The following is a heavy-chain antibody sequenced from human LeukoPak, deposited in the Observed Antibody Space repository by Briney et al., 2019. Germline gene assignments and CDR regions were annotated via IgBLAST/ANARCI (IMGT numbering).Heavy chain of an antibody. Sequence: PSETLSLTCTLSGGSISSGSYYWSWIRQPAGKGLEWIGRIYTSGSTNYNPSLKSRVTISVDTSKNQFSLKLSSVTAADTAVYYCARTYDTTRRDYWGQGTLVTVSS. D-gene: IGHD3-22*01. J-gene: IGHJ4*02. CDR1: GGSISSGSYY. CDR3: ARTYDTTRRDY. V-gene: IGHV4-61*02. CDR2: IYTSGST.